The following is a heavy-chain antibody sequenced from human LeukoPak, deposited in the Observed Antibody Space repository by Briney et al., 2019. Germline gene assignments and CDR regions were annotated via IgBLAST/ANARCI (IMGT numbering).Heavy chain of an antibody. J-gene: IGHJ4*02. V-gene: IGHV5-51*01. CDR3: ARFQGDPDYGAHKGLGY. CDR1: GYSFTSYW. Sequence: GESLKISCKGSGYSFTSYWIGWVRPMPGKGLGWMGIIYPGDSDTRYSPSFQGQVTISADKSISTAYLQWSSLKASDTAMYYCARFQGDPDYGAHKGLGYWGQGTLVTVSS. D-gene: IGHD4-17*01. CDR2: IYPGDSDT.